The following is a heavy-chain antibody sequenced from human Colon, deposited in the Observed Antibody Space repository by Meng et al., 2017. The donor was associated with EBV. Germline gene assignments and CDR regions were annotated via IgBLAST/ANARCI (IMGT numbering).Heavy chain of an antibody. CDR1: GGSISSSVYW. V-gene: IGHV4-39*01. CDR3: ARRRGGSGRDC. Sequence: QRTGAVLVKPSQALSRTCTVAGGSISSSVYWWGWVREPPGKGLQWIVTIYHSGITSYNPSLRSRVTMFVDTSKNQFSLMLTSATATDTAVYYCARRRGGSGRDCWGQGTLVTVSS. CDR2: IYHSGIT. J-gene: IGHJ4*02. D-gene: IGHD3-10*01.